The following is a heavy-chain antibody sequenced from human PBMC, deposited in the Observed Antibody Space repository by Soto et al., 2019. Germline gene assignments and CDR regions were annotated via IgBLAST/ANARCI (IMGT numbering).Heavy chain of an antibody. J-gene: IGHJ4*02. CDR1: GDSISNSNYY. D-gene: IGHD3-10*01. V-gene: IGHV4-39*01. Sequence: QLRLQESGPGLVKPSETLSLTCTVSGDSISNSNYYWGWIRQPPGKGLEWIGNIYYTGSTYYNPSLKSRVTISADTSKNQFSLNLSSVTAADTALYFCARLRRGAGAPNYWGQGSLVTVSS. CDR2: IYYTGST. CDR3: ARLRRGAGAPNY.